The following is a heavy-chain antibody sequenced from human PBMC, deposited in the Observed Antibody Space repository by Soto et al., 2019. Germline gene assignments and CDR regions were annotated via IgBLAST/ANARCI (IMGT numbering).Heavy chain of an antibody. V-gene: IGHV3-23*01. D-gene: IGHD3-22*01. CDR2: ISGSGGST. CDR3: EGSRGYYYLF. J-gene: IGHJ4*02. CDR1: GFTFSSYA. Sequence: EVQLLESGGGLVQPGGSLRLSCAASGFTFSSYAMSWFRQAPGKGLEWVSAISGSGGSTYYADSVKGRFTISRDNSKNTLYLQMNSLRAEDTAVYYCEGSRGYYYLFWGQGTLVTVSS.